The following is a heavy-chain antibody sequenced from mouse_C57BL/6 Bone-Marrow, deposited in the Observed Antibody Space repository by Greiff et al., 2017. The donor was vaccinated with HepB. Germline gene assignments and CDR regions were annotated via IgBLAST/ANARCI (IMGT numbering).Heavy chain of an antibody. CDR1: GYTFTDYE. CDR3: TRNGSLDY. CDR2: IDPETGGT. J-gene: IGHJ2*01. Sequence: VQLQQSGAELVRPGASVTLSCKASGYTFTDYEMHWVKQTPVHGLEWIGAIDPETGGTAYNQKFKGKAILTADKSSRTAYMELRSLTSEDSAVYYCTRNGSLDYWGQGTTLTVSS. D-gene: IGHD1-1*01. V-gene: IGHV1-15*01.